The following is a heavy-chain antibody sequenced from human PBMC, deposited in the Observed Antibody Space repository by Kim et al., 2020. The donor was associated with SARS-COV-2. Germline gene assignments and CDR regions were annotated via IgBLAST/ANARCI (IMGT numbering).Heavy chain of an antibody. CDR1: GFTFSSYG. J-gene: IGHJ6*02. D-gene: IGHD3-22*01. CDR3: ARGWVVVMSYYYYGMDV. CDR2: IWYDGSNK. V-gene: IGHV3-33*01. Sequence: GGSLRLSCAASGFTFSSYGMHWVRQAPGKGLEWVAVIWYDGSNKYYADSVKGRFTISRDNSKNTLYLQMNSLRAEDTAVYYCARGWVVVMSYYYYGMDVWGQGTTVTVSS.